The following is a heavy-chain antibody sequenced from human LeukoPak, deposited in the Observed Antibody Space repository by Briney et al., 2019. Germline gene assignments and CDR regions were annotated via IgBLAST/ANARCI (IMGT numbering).Heavy chain of an antibody. V-gene: IGHV3-74*01. CDR1: GFTFSSYW. D-gene: IGHD3-10*01. CDR2: INSDGSST. J-gene: IGHJ6*02. CDR3: ARTQGIYGMDV. Sequence: GGSLRLSCAASGFTFSSYWMHWVRQAPGKGLVWVSRINSDGSSTSYADSGKGRFTISRDNAKNTLYLQMNSLRAEDTAVYYCARTQGIYGMDVWGQGTTVTVSS.